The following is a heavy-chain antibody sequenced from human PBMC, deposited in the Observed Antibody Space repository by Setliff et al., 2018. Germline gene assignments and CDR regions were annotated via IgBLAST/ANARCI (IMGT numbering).Heavy chain of an antibody. J-gene: IGHJ4*02. CDR2: IYPADSDT. CDR3: ARHGLRGYVETPFDH. D-gene: IGHD6-25*01. CDR1: GYTFTNYW. V-gene: IGHV5-51*01. Sequence: GESLKISCKGSGYTFTNYWIAWVRQMPGKGLEYMGIIYPADSDTTYSPSFQGQVTISADKSINTAYLQWSSLEDTDTAMYYCARHGLRGYVETPFDHWGQGTLVTVSS.